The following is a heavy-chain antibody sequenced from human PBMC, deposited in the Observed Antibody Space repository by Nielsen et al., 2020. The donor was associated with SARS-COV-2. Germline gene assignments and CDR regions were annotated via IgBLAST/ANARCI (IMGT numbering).Heavy chain of an antibody. D-gene: IGHD5-12*01. Sequence: SETLSLTCTVSGGSISSGGYYWSRIRQHPGKGLEWIGNIYYSGSTYYNPALKRRVTISVDTSKNQFSLKLSSVTAADTAVYYCARGQVATQFDYWGQGTLVTVSS. V-gene: IGHV4-31*03. CDR3: ARGQVATQFDY. CDR1: GGSISSGGYY. CDR2: IYYSGST. J-gene: IGHJ4*02.